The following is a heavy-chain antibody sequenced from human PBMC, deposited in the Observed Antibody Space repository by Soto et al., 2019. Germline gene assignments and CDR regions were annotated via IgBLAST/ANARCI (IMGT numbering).Heavy chain of an antibody. V-gene: IGHV5-51*01. J-gene: IGHJ6*02. CDR3: ARHSLIVSPLYVVDV. CDR2: IWPTDSET. Sequence: LKISCKASGYTFSYFWIGWVRQMPGEGLEWMGIIWPTDSETRYSPSFQGQVTISVDKSINTAYLQWSSLKASDTAKYYCARHSLIVSPLYVVDVWGQGTTVTVSS. D-gene: IGHD3-10*02. CDR1: GYTFSYFW.